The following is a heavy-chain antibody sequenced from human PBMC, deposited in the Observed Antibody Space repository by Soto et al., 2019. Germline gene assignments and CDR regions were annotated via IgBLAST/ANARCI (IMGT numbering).Heavy chain of an antibody. J-gene: IGHJ3*02. D-gene: IGHD2-21*01. V-gene: IGHV1-3*01. CDR3: ARSVGDWRGNGPHSGGAFDI. CDR1: GYTFTSYA. CDR2: INAGNGNT. Sequence: ASVKVSCKASGYTFTSYAVHWVRQAPGQRLEWMGWINAGNGNTNYAQKLQGRVTMTTDTSTSTAYMELRSLRSDDTAVYYCARSVGDWRGNGPHSGGAFDIWGQGIMVT.